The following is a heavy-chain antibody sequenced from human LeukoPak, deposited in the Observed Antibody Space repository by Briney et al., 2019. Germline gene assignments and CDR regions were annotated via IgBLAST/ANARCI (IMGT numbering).Heavy chain of an antibody. D-gene: IGHD3/OR15-3a*01. J-gene: IGHJ4*02. CDR2: ISSSSSTI. CDR1: GFTFSSYS. CDR3: ARDLAGTGYDY. Sequence: AGGSLRLSCAASGFTFSSYSMNWVRQAPGKGLEWVSYISSSSSTIYYADSVKGRFTISRDNAKNSLYLQMSSLRAEDTAVYYCARDLAGTGYDYWGQGTLVTVSS. V-gene: IGHV3-48*01.